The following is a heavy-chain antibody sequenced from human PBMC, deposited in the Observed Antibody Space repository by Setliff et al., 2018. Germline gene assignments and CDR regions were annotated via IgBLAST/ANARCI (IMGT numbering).Heavy chain of an antibody. V-gene: IGHV1-2*02. Sequence: ASVKVSCKTSGYPFVGYYIYWMRQAPGQGPEWMGWIDPKSGRTKYAVKFQGRVTMTRDTSINTIYMEVSSLTSDDTAMYYCAKQGDLAFDYWGQGTQVTVYS. CDR2: IDPKSGRT. CDR3: AKQGDLAFDY. J-gene: IGHJ4*02. CDR1: GYPFVGYY. D-gene: IGHD3-16*01.